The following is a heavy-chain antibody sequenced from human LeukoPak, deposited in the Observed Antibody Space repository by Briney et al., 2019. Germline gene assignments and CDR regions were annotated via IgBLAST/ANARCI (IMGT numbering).Heavy chain of an antibody. V-gene: IGHV4-39*07. D-gene: IGHD3-10*01. J-gene: IGHJ4*02. CDR2: IYYRGST. CDR1: GGSISSSSYY. Sequence: SETLSLTCTVSGGSISSSSYYWGWIRQPPGKGLEWIGSIYYRGSTYYNPSLKSRVTISVDTAKNQFSLRLSSVTAADTAVYFCASGARVRGVATFDYWGQGTLVTVSS. CDR3: ASGARVRGVATFDY.